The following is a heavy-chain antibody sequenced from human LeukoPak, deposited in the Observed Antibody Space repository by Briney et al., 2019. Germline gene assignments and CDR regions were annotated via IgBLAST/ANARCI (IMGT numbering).Heavy chain of an antibody. J-gene: IGHJ4*02. CDR3: ATLTLNGQYYFDY. CDR1: GGTFSSYA. Sequence: SVKVSCKASGGTFSSYAITWVRQAPGQGLEWMGRIIPIFGSANYAQKFQGRVTITTDESTSTAYMELSSLRSDDTAVYYCATLTLNGQYYFDYSGQGTLVTVSS. V-gene: IGHV1-69*05. D-gene: IGHD2-8*01. CDR2: IIPIFGSA.